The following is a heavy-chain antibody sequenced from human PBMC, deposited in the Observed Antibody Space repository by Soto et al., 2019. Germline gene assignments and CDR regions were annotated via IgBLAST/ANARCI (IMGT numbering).Heavy chain of an antibody. V-gene: IGHV3-9*01. CDR2: ISWNSGSI. J-gene: IGHJ4*02. CDR1: GFTFDDYA. Sequence: GGSLRLSCAASGFTFDDYAMHWVRQAPGKGLEWVSGISWNSGSIGYADSVKGRFTISRDNAKNSLYLQMNSLRAEDTALYYCAKDMYSSSWYYFDYWGQGTLVTVSS. CDR3: AKDMYSSSWYYFDY. D-gene: IGHD6-13*01.